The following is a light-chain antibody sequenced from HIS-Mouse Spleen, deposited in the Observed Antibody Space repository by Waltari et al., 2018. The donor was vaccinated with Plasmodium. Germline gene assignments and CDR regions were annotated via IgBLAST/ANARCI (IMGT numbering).Light chain of an antibody. CDR2: KAS. CDR1: QHISSW. J-gene: IGKJ1*01. V-gene: IGKV1-5*03. Sequence: DIQLTQSLSTLSAYVGDRVTITCRASQHISSWLAWYQQKPGKAPKLLIYKASSLESGVPSRFSGSGSGTEFTLTISSLQPDDFATYYCQQYNSYSWTFGQGTKVEIK. CDR3: QQYNSYSWT.